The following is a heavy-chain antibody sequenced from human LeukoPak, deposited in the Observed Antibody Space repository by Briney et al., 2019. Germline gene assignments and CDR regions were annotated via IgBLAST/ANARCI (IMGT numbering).Heavy chain of an antibody. J-gene: IGHJ4*02. CDR1: GGSISSYY. V-gene: IGHV4-34*01. Sequence: PSETLSLTCTVSGGSISSYYWNWIRQPPGKGLEWIGEISHNENTNYSPSLKSRLTISIDTSKNQFSLKLSSVTAADTAVYYCASSGSRWLIDKTYSPYWGQGTLVTVSS. CDR2: ISHNENT. CDR3: ASSGSRWLIDKTYSPY. D-gene: IGHD3-22*01.